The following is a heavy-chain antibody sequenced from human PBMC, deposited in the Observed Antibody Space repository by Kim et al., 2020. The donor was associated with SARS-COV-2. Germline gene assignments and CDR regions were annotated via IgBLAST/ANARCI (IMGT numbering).Heavy chain of an antibody. D-gene: IGHD5-18*01. Sequence: KTDGGTTDYAAPVKGRFTISRDDSKNTLYLQMNSLKTEDTAVYYCTTLWDWGQGTLVTVSS. J-gene: IGHJ4*02. CDR2: KTDGGTT. CDR3: TTLWD. V-gene: IGHV3-15*01.